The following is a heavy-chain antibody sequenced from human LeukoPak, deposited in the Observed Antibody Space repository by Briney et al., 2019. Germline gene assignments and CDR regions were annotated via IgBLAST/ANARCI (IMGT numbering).Heavy chain of an antibody. CDR2: IYPGDSDT. CDR1: GYSFTTYW. CDR3: ARRQGCSSTSCPPDY. V-gene: IGHV5-51*01. Sequence: GESLQISCRGSGYSFTTYWTGWVRQMPGKGLEWMGIIYPGDSDTRYSPSFQGQVTMSADKSINTAYLQRSSLQASDTAMYYCARRQGCSSTSCPPDYWGQGTLVTVSS. D-gene: IGHD2-2*01. J-gene: IGHJ4*02.